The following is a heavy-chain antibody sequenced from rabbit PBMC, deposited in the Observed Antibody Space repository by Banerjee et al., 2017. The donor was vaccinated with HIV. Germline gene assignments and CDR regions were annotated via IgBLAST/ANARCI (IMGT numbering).Heavy chain of an antibody. J-gene: IGHJ4*01. CDR2: INAITGKA. CDR1: GFSFSNKAV. CDR3: ARGSAAMTMVITGFYLGL. D-gene: IGHD2-1*01. Sequence: QEQLVESGGGLVKPEGSLKLSCTASGFSFSNKAVMCWVRQAPGKGLEWIACINAITGKAVYANWAKGRFTFSKTSSTTVTLQMTSLTAADTATYFCARGSAAMTMVITGFYLGLWGPGTLVTVS. V-gene: IGHV1S45*01.